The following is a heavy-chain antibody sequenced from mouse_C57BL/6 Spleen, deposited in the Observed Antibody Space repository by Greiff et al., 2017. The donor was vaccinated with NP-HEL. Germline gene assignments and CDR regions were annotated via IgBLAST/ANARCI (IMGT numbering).Heavy chain of an antibody. Sequence: EVQRVESGGGLVQPGGSLKLSCAASGFTFSDYYMYWVRQTPEKRLEWVAYISNGGGSTYYPDTVKGRFTISRDNAKNTLYLQMSRLKSEDTAMYYCARPELGGYYAMDYWGQGTSVTVSS. CDR2: ISNGGGST. J-gene: IGHJ4*01. CDR1: GFTFSDYY. D-gene: IGHD4-1*01. V-gene: IGHV5-12*01. CDR3: ARPELGGYYAMDY.